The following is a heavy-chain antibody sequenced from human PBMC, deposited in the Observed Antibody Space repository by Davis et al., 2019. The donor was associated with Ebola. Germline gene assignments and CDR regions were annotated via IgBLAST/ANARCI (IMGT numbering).Heavy chain of an antibody. J-gene: IGHJ5*02. CDR2: IIPILGIA. Sequence: SVTVSCKASGGTFSSYAIRWVRQAPGQGLEWMGRIIPILGIANYAQKLQGRVTITADKSTSTAYMELSSLRSEDTAVYYCARDLLGFGEFGWFDPWGQGTLVTVSS. V-gene: IGHV1-69*04. CDR3: ARDLLGFGEFGWFDP. CDR1: GGTFSSYA. D-gene: IGHD3-10*01.